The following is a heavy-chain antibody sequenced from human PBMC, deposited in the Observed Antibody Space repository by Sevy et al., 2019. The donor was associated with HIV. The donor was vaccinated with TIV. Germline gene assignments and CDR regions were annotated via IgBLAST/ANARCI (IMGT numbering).Heavy chain of an antibody. CDR3: ARGTILGYSYVGYYFDY. D-gene: IGHD5-18*01. J-gene: IGHJ4*02. Sequence: GGSLRLSCAASGFTFSSYSMNWVRQAPGKGLEWVSSISSSSSYIYYADSVKGRFTISGDNAKNSPYLQMNSLRAEDTAVYYCARGTILGYSYVGYYFDYWGQGTLVTVSS. CDR2: ISSSSSYI. V-gene: IGHV3-21*01. CDR1: GFTFSSYS.